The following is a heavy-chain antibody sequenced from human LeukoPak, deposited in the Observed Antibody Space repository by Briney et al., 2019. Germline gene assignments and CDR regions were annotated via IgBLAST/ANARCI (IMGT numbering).Heavy chain of an antibody. J-gene: IGHJ4*02. CDR3: ARVFRSITDRLDFDY. Sequence: ASVKVSCKASGYTVTGYYMHWVRQAPGQGLEWMGWINPNSGGTNYAQKFQGRVTMTSDTSITTAYMELSRLRSDDTAVYYCARVFRSITDRLDFDYWGQGTLVTVSS. CDR1: GYTVTGYY. D-gene: IGHD6-6*01. V-gene: IGHV1-2*02. CDR2: INPNSGGT.